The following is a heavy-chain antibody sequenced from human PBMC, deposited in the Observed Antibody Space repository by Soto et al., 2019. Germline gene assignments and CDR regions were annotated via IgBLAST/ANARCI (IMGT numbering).Heavy chain of an antibody. CDR1: GFTFSSYA. CDR2: ISYDGSNK. CDR3: ARDGPVSTRAHAFDI. D-gene: IGHD3-10*01. V-gene: IGHV3-30-3*01. J-gene: IGHJ3*02. Sequence: QVQLVESGGGVVQPGRSLRLSCAASGFTFSSYAMHWVRQAPGKGLEWVAVISYDGSNKYYADSVKGRFTISRDNSKNTLYLQMNSLRAEDTAVYYCARDGPVSTRAHAFDIWGQGTMVTVSS.